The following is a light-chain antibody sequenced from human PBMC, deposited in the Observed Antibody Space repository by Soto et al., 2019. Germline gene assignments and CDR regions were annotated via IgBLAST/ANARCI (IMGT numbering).Light chain of an antibody. CDR3: SSYSGSKNYV. Sequence: QSALTQPPSASGSPGQAVTISCTGTSSDVGGYTYVSWYQQHPGKAPKLMIYEVSKRPSGVPDRFSGSNSGKTASLTVSGLQAEDEADSYCSSYSGSKNYVFGTGTQLTVL. CDR2: EVS. CDR1: SSDVGGYTY. V-gene: IGLV2-8*01. J-gene: IGLJ1*01.